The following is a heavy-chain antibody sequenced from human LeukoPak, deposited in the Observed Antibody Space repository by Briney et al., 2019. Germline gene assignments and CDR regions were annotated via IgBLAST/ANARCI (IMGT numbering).Heavy chain of an antibody. Sequence: VASVKVSCKASGGTFSSYAISWVRQAPGQGLEWMGGIIPIFGTANYAQKFQGRVTITTDESTSTAYMELSSLRSEDTAVYYCARLGYCSSTSCSPMDVWGKGTTVTVSS. V-gene: IGHV1-69*05. CDR3: ARLGYCSSTSCSPMDV. CDR2: IIPIFGTA. D-gene: IGHD2-2*01. CDR1: GGTFSSYA. J-gene: IGHJ6*03.